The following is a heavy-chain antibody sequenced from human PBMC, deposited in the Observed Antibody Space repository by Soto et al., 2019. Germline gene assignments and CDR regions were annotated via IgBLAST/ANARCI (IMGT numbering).Heavy chain of an antibody. D-gene: IGHD1-7*01. CDR2: ISYDGSNK. CDR1: GFTFSSYA. CDR3: ARTRTGTTYYYYGMDG. V-gene: IGHV3-30-3*01. J-gene: IGHJ6*02. Sequence: GGSLRLSCAASGFTFSSYAMHWVRQAPGKGLEWVAVISYDGSNKYYADSVKGRFTISRDNSKNTLYLQMNSLRAEDTAVYYCARTRTGTTYYYYGMDGWGQGTTVTVSS.